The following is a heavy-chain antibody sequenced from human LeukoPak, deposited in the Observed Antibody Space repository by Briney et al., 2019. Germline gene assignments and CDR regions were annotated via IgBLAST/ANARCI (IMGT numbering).Heavy chain of an antibody. Sequence: SETLSLTCAVSGGSISSGGYSWSWIRQPPGKGLEWIGYIYYSGSTNYNPSLKSRVTISVDTSKNQFSLKLSSVTAADTAVYYCARYSYGSSDYWGPGTLVTVSS. CDR3: ARYSYGSSDY. D-gene: IGHD5-18*01. V-gene: IGHV4-61*08. J-gene: IGHJ4*02. CDR1: GGSISSGGYS. CDR2: IYYSGST.